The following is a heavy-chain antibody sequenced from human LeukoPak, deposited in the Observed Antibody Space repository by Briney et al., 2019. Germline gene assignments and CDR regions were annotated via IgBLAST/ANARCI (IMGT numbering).Heavy chain of an antibody. Sequence: SETLSLTCTVSGGSISSYYWSWLRQPPGKGLEWIGYIYYSGSTNYNPSLKSRVTISVDTSKNQFSLKLSSVTAADTAVYYCARENIVAGFDYWGQGTLVTVSS. D-gene: IGHD5-12*01. CDR2: IYYSGST. V-gene: IGHV4-59*01. CDR1: GGSISSYY. CDR3: ARENIVAGFDY. J-gene: IGHJ4*02.